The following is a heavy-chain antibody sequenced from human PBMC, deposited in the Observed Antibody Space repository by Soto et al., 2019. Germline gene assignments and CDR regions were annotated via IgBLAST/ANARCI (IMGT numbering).Heavy chain of an antibody. V-gene: IGHV3-30*18. J-gene: IGHJ4*02. Sequence: GGSLRLSCAASGFTFSSYGMHWVRQAPGKGLEWVAVISYDGSNKYYADSVKGRFTISRDNSKNTLYLQMNSLRAEDTAVYYCAKGPPYSYGSDFDYWGQGTLVTVSS. CDR3: AKGPPYSYGSDFDY. CDR1: GFTFSSYG. CDR2: ISYDGSNK. D-gene: IGHD5-18*01.